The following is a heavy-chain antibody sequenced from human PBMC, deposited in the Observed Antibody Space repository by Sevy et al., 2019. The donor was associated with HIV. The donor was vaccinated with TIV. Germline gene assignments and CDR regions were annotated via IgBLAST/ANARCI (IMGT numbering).Heavy chain of an antibody. D-gene: IGHD2-21*02. CDR2: ICCDGSEK. CDR1: GFAFSTYG. Sequence: GGSLRLSCAASGFAFSTYGLYWVRQAPGKGLEWVAVICCDGSEKYYADSVKGTFTIARDNTKNTLYLQMNSLAAADTDVYYCARGQGDDCNYGLGVWGQGTTVTVSS. J-gene: IGHJ6*02. V-gene: IGHV3-33*01. CDR3: ARGQGDDCNYGLGV.